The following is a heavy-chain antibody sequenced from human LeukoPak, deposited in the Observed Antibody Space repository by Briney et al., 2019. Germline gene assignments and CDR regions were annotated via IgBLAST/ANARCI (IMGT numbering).Heavy chain of an antibody. Sequence: SETLSLTCSGSRGSISSTTHYWGWIRQPPGKGLEWIANIYYSGSTYYNPSLKSRATISIDTSKDQFSLKLSSVTAADTAVYYCARGHCTNGVCYPIPFDYWGQGTLVTVSS. D-gene: IGHD2-8*01. CDR2: IYYSGST. V-gene: IGHV4-39*07. CDR1: RGSISSTTHY. J-gene: IGHJ4*02. CDR3: ARGHCTNGVCYPIPFDY.